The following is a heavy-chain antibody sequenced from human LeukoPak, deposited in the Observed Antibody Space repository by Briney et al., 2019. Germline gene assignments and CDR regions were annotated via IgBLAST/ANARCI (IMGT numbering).Heavy chain of an antibody. D-gene: IGHD3-10*01. Sequence: SETLSLTCAVYNGSLSGHFWIWIRQPPGKGLEWIGEISHTGSTNSNPSLKSRVTISIDTSKNQYSLKLNSVTAADTAVYYCARGGRGVPTARRFKAGNWFDSWGQGTLVTVSS. CDR1: NGSLSGHF. CDR2: ISHTGST. CDR3: ARGGRGVPTARRFKAGNWFDS. J-gene: IGHJ5*01. V-gene: IGHV4-34*01.